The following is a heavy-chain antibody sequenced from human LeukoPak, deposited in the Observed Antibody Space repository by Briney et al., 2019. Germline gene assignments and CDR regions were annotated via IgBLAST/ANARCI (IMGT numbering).Heavy chain of an antibody. V-gene: IGHV7-4-1*02. CDR3: ARMNGVVVPAAARFDP. CDR2: INTNTGNP. J-gene: IGHJ5*02. D-gene: IGHD2-2*01. CDR1: GYTFTSYA. Sequence: SVKVSCKASGYTFTSYAMNWVRQAPGQGLEWMGWINTNTGNPTYAQGFTGRFVFSLDTSVSTAYLQISSLKAEDTAVYYCARMNGVVVPAAARFDPWGQGTLVTVSS.